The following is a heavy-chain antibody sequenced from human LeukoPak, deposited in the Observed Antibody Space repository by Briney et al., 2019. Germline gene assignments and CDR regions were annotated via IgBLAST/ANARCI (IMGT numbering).Heavy chain of an antibody. CDR3: ARDFKNYSSSSHFDY. D-gene: IGHD6-6*01. J-gene: IGHJ4*02. CDR1: GYTFTSYG. CDR2: ISAYNGNT. V-gene: IGHV1-18*01. Sequence: ASVKVSCKASGYTFTSYGISWVRQAPGQGLEWMGWISAYNGNTNYAQKIQGRVTMTTDTSTSTAYMELRSLRSDDTAVYYCARDFKNYSSSSHFDYWGQGTLVTVSS.